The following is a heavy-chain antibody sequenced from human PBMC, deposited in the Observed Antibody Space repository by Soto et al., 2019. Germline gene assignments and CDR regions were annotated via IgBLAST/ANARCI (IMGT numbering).Heavy chain of an antibody. CDR3: AKAYLDTVTKHYYRLAV. Sequence: GGSLRLSCAASGFTFSSYAMSWVRQAPGKGLEWVSAISGSGGSTYYADSVKGRFTISRDNSKNTLYLQMNSLRAEDTAVYYCAKAYLDTVTKHYYRLAVWGQGTTVTVSS. J-gene: IGHJ6*02. D-gene: IGHD4-4*01. CDR2: ISGSGGST. V-gene: IGHV3-23*01. CDR1: GFTFSSYA.